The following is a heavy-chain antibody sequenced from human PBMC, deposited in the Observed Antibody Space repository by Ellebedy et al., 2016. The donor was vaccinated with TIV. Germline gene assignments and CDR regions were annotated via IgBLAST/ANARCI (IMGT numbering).Heavy chain of an antibody. Sequence: GESLKISCAASGFIFSNSGMNWVRQAPGKGLEWVTFIRNDGTTEFYADSVEGRFTISRDNSKNTLYLQMHTLRPEDTAIYYCAKETTPRRPFDSWGQGTLVTVSS. D-gene: IGHD1-1*01. V-gene: IGHV3-30*02. J-gene: IGHJ5*01. CDR2: IRNDGTTE. CDR3: AKETTPRRPFDS. CDR1: GFIFSNSG.